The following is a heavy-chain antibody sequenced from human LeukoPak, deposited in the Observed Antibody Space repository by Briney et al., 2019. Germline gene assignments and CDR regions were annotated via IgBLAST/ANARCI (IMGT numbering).Heavy chain of an antibody. D-gene: IGHD6-13*01. V-gene: IGHV5-51*01. CDR2: IYPGDSDT. CDR3: ARHSPSAAGRNWFDP. CDR1: GYGFTSYW. J-gene: IGHJ5*02. Sequence: GESLKISCKGSGYGFTSYWIGWVRQMPGKGLEWMGIIYPGDSDTRYSPSFQGQVTISADKSISTAYLQWSSLKASDTAMYYCARHSPSAAGRNWFDPWGQETLVTVSS.